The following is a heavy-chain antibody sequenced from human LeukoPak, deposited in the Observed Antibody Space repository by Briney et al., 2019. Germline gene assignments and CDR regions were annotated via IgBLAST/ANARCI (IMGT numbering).Heavy chain of an antibody. CDR2: IYTSGST. D-gene: IGHD2-2*01. CDR1: GGSISSYY. J-gene: IGHJ4*02. Sequence: SSETLSLTRTVSGGSISSYYWSWIRQPAGKGLEWIGRIYTSGSTNYNPSLKSRVTMSVDTSKNQFSLKLSSVTAADTAVYYCARVVPAATFKTRYYFDYWGQGTLVTVSS. CDR3: ARVVPAATFKTRYYFDY. V-gene: IGHV4-4*07.